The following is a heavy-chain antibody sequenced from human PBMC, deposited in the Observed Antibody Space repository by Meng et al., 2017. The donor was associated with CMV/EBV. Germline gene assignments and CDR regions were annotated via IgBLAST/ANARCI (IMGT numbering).Heavy chain of an antibody. CDR2: IISDGSST. D-gene: IGHD4-17*01. CDR1: GFTFSNYW. J-gene: IGHJ4*02. V-gene: IGHV3-74*01. Sequence: GESLKISCAASGFTFSNYWMHWVRQPLGKGLVWVSRIISDGSSTNYADSVKGRFTISRDNAKNTLYLQMNSLRAEDTAVYYCARDGQRTTLTPFDYWGQGTLVTVSS. CDR3: ARDGQRTTLTPFDY.